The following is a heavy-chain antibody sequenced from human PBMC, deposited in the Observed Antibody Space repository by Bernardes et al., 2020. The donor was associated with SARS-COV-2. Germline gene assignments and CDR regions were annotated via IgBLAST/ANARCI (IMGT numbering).Heavy chain of an antibody. CDR3: ARGAASGYASDN. D-gene: IGHD5-12*01. CDR2: INSDGSST. Sequence: GGSLRLSCAASGFTFSNYWMHWVRQALGKGLVWVSRINSDGSSTSYADSVKGRFAISRDNAKNTLYLQMNSLRAEDTAVYYCARGAASGYASDNWGQGTLVTVSS. J-gene: IGHJ4*02. V-gene: IGHV3-74*01. CDR1: GFTFSNYW.